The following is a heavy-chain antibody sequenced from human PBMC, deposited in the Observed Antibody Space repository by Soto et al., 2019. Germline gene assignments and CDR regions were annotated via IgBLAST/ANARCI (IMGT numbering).Heavy chain of an antibody. Sequence: QLHQQQWGAGLLKPSETLSLTCAGYGGSFSGYFWNWIRQSPGKGPEWIGKVNHNGRNNYNPSLKSRVTISLDMSKNQISLKLTSVTAADTAVYYCARGGSSDWQVAFDFWGQGTMVTVSS. J-gene: IGHJ3*01. CDR3: ARGGSSDWQVAFDF. D-gene: IGHD6-19*01. V-gene: IGHV4-34*01. CDR2: VNHNGRN. CDR1: GGSFSGYF.